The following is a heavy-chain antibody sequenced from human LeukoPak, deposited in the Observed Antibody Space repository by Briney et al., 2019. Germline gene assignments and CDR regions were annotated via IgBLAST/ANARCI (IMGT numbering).Heavy chain of an antibody. Sequence: GGSLRLSCAASGFIFSSYGIHWVRQAPGKGLEWVAFIRYYGSREFYADSVKGRFTISRDNSKNTLYLQMNSLRVEDTAVYYCAKDLYGSGSYEIRLFDYWGQGTLVTVSS. J-gene: IGHJ4*02. CDR1: GFIFSSYG. V-gene: IGHV3-30*02. D-gene: IGHD3-10*01. CDR2: IRYYGSRE. CDR3: AKDLYGSGSYEIRLFDY.